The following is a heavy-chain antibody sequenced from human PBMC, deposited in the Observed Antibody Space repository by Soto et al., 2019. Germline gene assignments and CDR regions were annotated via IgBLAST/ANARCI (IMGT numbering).Heavy chain of an antibody. D-gene: IGHD4-17*01. CDR1: GASVTSSTYY. CDR2: IYYSGST. V-gene: IGHV4-39*01. J-gene: IGHJ6*02. Sequence: QLQLQESGPGLVKPSETLSLTCTVSGASVTSSTYYWGWIRQPPGKGLEWIGSIYYSGSTYYNPSLRSRVTISVDTSKNQASLKPTSVTAADTAVYYCANDYGDYKSYYGMDVWGQGTTVTVSS. CDR3: ANDYGDYKSYYGMDV.